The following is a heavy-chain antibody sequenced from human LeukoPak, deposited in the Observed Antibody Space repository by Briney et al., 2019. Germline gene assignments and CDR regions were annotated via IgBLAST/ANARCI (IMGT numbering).Heavy chain of an antibody. CDR2: IYYSGST. CDR1: GGSISSSSYY. Sequence: SETLSLTCTVSGGSISSSSYYWGWIRQPPGKGLEWIGSIYYSGSTYYNPSLKSRVTISVDTSKNQFSLKLSSVTAADTAVYYCARDLRSIAAAGAYYYYGMDVWGQGTTVTVSS. D-gene: IGHD6-13*01. V-gene: IGHV4-39*07. J-gene: IGHJ6*02. CDR3: ARDLRSIAAAGAYYYYGMDV.